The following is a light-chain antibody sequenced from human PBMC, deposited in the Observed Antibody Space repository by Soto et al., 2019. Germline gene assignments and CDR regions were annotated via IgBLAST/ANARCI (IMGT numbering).Light chain of an antibody. J-gene: IGKJ4*01. CDR2: DAS. V-gene: IGKV3-11*01. CDR3: QQRSNWPLT. CDR1: QSVSSY. Sequence: EIVLTQSRSTLSLSPVERATLSCRASQSVSSYLAWYQQKPGQAPRLLIYDASNRATGIPTRFSGSGSGTDFTLTISSLEPEDFAVYYCQQRSNWPLTFGGGTKVDIK.